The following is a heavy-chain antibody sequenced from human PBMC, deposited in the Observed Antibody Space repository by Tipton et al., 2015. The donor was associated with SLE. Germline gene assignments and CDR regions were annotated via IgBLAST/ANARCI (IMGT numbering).Heavy chain of an antibody. V-gene: IGHV4-59*01. CDR1: GASISPNY. CDR3: ARWGIYHDDSGNFDY. CDR2: IYSSVTT. D-gene: IGHD3-22*01. J-gene: IGHJ4*02. Sequence: TLSLTCAVSGASISPNYWSWIRQPTGKGLEWIGYIYSSVTTNYNPSLKSRVTISLDPSKNQFSLKLSSVTAADTAIYYCARWGIYHDDSGNFDYWGQGTLVTASS.